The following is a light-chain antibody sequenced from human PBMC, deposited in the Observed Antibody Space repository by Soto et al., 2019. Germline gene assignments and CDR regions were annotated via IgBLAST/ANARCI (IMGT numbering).Light chain of an antibody. CDR1: QGISSY. J-gene: IGKJ4*01. CDR3: QQLNSYPLP. CDR2: AAS. V-gene: IGKV1-9*01. Sequence: IPLTQSPSSLSASVGDRVTITCRASQGISSYLAWYQQKPGKAPKLLIYAASTLQSGVPSRFSGSGSGTEFTLTISSLQPEDFATYYCQQLNSYPLPFGGGTKVEIK.